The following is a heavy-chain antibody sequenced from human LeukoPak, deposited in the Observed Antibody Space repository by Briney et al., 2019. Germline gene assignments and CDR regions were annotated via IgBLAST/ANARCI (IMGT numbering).Heavy chain of an antibody. CDR2: INHSGST. V-gene: IGHV4-34*01. D-gene: IGHD3-10*01. Sequence: SETLSLTCTVSGGSFSGYYWSWIRQPPGKGLEWIGEINHSGSTNYNPSLKSRVTISVDTSKNQFSLKLNSVTAADTAVYYCARDYYGSGSYYQFDYWGQGTLVTVSS. J-gene: IGHJ4*02. CDR1: GGSFSGYY. CDR3: ARDYYGSGSYYQFDY.